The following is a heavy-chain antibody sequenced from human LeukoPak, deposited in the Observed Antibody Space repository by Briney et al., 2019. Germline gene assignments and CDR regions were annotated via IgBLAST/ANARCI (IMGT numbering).Heavy chain of an antibody. CDR3: ARVWELSYDY. CDR1: GFSVSTDH. V-gene: IGHV3-53*01. Sequence: GGSLRLSCAASGFSVSTDHMSWVRQAPGKGLEWVSVIYNDGSTYYADTVKGRFTISRDNSKNTVDLQVNSLRAEDTAVYYCARVWELSYDYWGQGTLVTVSS. D-gene: IGHD3-16*02. CDR2: IYNDGST. J-gene: IGHJ4*02.